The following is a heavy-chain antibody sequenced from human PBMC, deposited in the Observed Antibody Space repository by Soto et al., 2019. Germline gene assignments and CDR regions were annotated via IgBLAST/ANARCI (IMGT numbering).Heavy chain of an antibody. Sequence: PLRSLSLPCAISGDSVSSNSAAWKWLRTTPSRGLEWLGRTYYRSKWYNDYAVSVKSRITINPDTSKNQFSLQLNSVTPEDTAVYYCARETGPEDDAFDIWGQGTMVTVSS. V-gene: IGHV6-1*01. CDR1: GDSVSSNSAA. CDR2: TYYRSKWYN. D-gene: IGHD7-27*01. CDR3: ARETGPEDDAFDI. J-gene: IGHJ3*02.